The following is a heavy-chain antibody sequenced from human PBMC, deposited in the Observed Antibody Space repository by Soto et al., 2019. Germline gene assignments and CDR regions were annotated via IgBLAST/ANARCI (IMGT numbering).Heavy chain of an antibody. Sequence: QAHLVQSGAAVREPGASVKVSCRTSGYTFINYYIHWVRQAPGHGLEWMAIINPLSGATNYAQKFQGRITVTMDTSTTTVYMEVSSLTSEDTAVYYCARDLAAGDLWGQGTLVTVSS. CDR1: GYTFINYY. V-gene: IGHV1-46*01. D-gene: IGHD2-21*01. CDR2: INPLSGAT. J-gene: IGHJ4*02. CDR3: ARDLAAGDL.